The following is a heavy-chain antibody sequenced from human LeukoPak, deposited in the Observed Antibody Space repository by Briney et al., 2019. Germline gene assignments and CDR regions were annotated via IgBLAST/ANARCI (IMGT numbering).Heavy chain of an antibody. CDR3: AKGYQPPYYHYMDV. CDR2: IRYDGSNK. Sequence: GGSLRLSCAASGFTVSSNYMSWVRQAPGKGLEWVAFIRYDGSNKYYADSVKGRFTISRDNSKNTLYLQMNSLRAEDTAIYYCAKGYQPPYYHYMDVWGKGTTVTISS. V-gene: IGHV3-30*02. CDR1: GFTVSSNY. D-gene: IGHD2-2*01. J-gene: IGHJ6*03.